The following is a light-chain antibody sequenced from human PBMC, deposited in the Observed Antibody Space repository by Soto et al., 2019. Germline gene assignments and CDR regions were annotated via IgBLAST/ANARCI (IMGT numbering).Light chain of an antibody. J-gene: IGKJ1*01. V-gene: IGKV3-20*01. CDR2: GAS. CDR3: QQYGSSPWT. CDR1: QSVSSSY. Sequence: EIVLTQSPGTLSLSPGERATLSCRASQSVSSSYLVWHQQKPGQAPRLLIYGASSRATGIPDRFSGSESGTDFTLTISRLEPEDFAVYYCQQYGSSPWTFGQGTKVDIK.